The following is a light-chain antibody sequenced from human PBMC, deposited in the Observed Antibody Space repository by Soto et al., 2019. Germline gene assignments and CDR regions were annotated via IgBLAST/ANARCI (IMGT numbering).Light chain of an antibody. J-gene: IGKJ3*01. CDR1: QSVSSN. CDR2: GAS. V-gene: IGKV3-15*01. CDR3: QNYKSAPFT. Sequence: EIVMTQSPATLSVSPGERATLSCRASQSVSSNLAWYQQKPGQAPRLLIYGASTRATGIPARFSGSGSGTEFTLTISSLQSEDVATYYCQNYKSAPFTFGPGTKVDIK.